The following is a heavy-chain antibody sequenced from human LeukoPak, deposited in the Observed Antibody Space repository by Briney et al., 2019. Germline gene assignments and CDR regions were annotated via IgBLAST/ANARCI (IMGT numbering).Heavy chain of an antibody. Sequence: SETLSLTCTVSGGSISSSSYYWGWIRQPPGKGLEWIGSIYYSGSTYYNPSLKSRVTISVDTSKNQFSLKLSSVTAADTAVYYCASWGWGDIVVVPPATDAFDIWGQGTMVTVSS. CDR3: ASWGWGDIVVVPPATDAFDI. J-gene: IGHJ3*02. V-gene: IGHV4-39*01. CDR1: GGSISSSSYY. CDR2: IYYSGST. D-gene: IGHD2-2*01.